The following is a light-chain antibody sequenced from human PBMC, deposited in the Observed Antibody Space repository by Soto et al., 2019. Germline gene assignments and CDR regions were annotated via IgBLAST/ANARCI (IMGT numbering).Light chain of an antibody. CDR2: DDS. J-gene: IGLJ2*01. V-gene: IGLV2-14*01. CDR1: SSDVGSYNY. CDR3: SSYTASSNHVV. Sequence: QSVLTQPASVSGSPGQSITISCTGTSSDVGSYNYVSWYQQYPGKAPKLMIYDDSNLPSGVSYRFSGSKSGNTASLTISGLQAEDEADYYCSSYTASSNHVVFGGGTKLTVL.